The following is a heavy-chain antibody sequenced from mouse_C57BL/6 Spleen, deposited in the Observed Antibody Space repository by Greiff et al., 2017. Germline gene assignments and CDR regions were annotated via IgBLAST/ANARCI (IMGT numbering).Heavy chain of an antibody. CDR1: GYTFTDYE. D-gene: IGHD4-1*01. CDR2: IDPETGGT. Sequence: VQLQESGAELVRPGASVTLSCKASGYTFTDYEMHWVKQTPVHGLEWIGAIDPETGGTAYNQKFKGKAILTADKSSSTAYMELRSLTSEDSAVYYCTSQGTGTYFDYWGQGTTLTVSS. V-gene: IGHV1-15*01. CDR3: TSQGTGTYFDY. J-gene: IGHJ2*01.